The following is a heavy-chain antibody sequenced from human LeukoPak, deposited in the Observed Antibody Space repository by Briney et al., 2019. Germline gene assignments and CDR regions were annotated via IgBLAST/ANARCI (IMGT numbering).Heavy chain of an antibody. CDR3: AREDYYTSGQFDS. V-gene: IGHV4-4*02. J-gene: IGHJ4*02. CDR2: IYHSGST. Sequence: SETLSLTCAVSGGSISSSYWWNWVRQPPGKGLEWIGEIYHSGSTNYNPSLKSRVTISVDKSKNQFSLKLSSVTAADTAVYYCAREDYYTSGQFDSWGQGTLVTVSS. CDR1: GGSISSSYW. D-gene: IGHD3-22*01.